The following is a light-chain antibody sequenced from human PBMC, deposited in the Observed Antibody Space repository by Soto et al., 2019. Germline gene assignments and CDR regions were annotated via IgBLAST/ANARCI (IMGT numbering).Light chain of an antibody. CDR3: RQEFRCCWA. CDR1: KAFRTA. CDR2: AAS. Sequence: IQLTQFPSSLSASVGDRVTISCRASKAFRTAFGWYQQKPGKVPKLLIYAASTLQSGVPSRFVGSGTATAFTNTISSLQPEDVATYYERQEFRCCWAFGQGTRLDMK. J-gene: IGKJ5*01. V-gene: IGKV1-6*01.